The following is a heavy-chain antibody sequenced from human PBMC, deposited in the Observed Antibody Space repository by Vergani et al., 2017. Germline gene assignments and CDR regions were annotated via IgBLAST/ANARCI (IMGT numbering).Heavy chain of an antibody. CDR3: ARGDHYYDSSGYYYYYYGMDV. D-gene: IGHD3-22*01. V-gene: IGHV4-59*01. J-gene: IGHJ6*02. CDR2: IYYSGST. CDR1: GGSISSYY. Sequence: QVQLQESGPGLVKPSETLSLTCTVSGGSISSYYWSWIRQPPGKGLEWIGYIYYSGSTNYNPSLKSRVTISVATSKNQFSLKLSAVTAADTAVYYCARGDHYYDSSGYYYYYYGMDVWGQGTTVTVSS.